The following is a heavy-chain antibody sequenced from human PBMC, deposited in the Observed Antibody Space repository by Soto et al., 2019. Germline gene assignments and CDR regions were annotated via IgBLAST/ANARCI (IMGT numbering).Heavy chain of an antibody. J-gene: IGHJ4*02. CDR1: GFTFSSYA. D-gene: IGHD6-19*01. V-gene: IGHV3-23*01. CDR2: ITYGGSST. CDR3: AKDRAGLIAVAGTFDY. Sequence: GGSLRLSCAASGFTFSSYAMSWVRQAPGKGLEWVAVITYGGSSTYYADSVKGRFTISRDNSKNTLYLQMNSLRAEDTAVYYCAKDRAGLIAVAGTFDYWGQGTLVTVSS.